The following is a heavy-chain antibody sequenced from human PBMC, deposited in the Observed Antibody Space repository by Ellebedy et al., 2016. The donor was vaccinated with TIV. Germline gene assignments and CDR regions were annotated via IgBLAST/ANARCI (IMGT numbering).Heavy chain of an antibody. J-gene: IGHJ4*02. Sequence: GESLKISXAASGFTFSSYGMHWVRQAPGKGLEWVAVISYDGSNKYYADSVKGRFTISRDNSKNTLYLQMNSLRAEDTAVYYCAKDLGDHPLFDYWGQGTLVTVSS. CDR3: AKDLGDHPLFDY. CDR2: ISYDGSNK. V-gene: IGHV3-30*18. CDR1: GFTFSSYG. D-gene: IGHD2-21*02.